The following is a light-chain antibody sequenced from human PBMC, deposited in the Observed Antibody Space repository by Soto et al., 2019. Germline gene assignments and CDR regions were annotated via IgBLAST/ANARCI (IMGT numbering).Light chain of an antibody. CDR3: QQYGSYSPWT. CDR2: KAS. J-gene: IGKJ1*01. V-gene: IGKV1-5*03. CDR1: QSIGSW. Sequence: DIQMTQSPSTLSASVGDRVTITCRASQSIGSWLAWYQQKPGKAPKLLIYKASSLESGVPSRFSGSGSGTEFTLTISSLQPDVFASYYSQQYGSYSPWTFGQGTEVEIK.